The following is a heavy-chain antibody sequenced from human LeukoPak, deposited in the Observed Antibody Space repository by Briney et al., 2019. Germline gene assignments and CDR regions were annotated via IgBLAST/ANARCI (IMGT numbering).Heavy chain of an antibody. J-gene: IGHJ4*02. V-gene: IGHV1-24*01. Sequence: GASVEVSCKVSGYTLTELSMHWVRQAPGKGLEWMGGFDPEDGETIYAQKFQGRVTMTEDTSTDTAYMELSSLRSEDTAVYYCARDSSGYYLEGRVDYWGQGTLVTVSS. CDR3: ARDSSGYYLEGRVDY. CDR2: FDPEDGET. D-gene: IGHD3-22*01. CDR1: GYTLTELS.